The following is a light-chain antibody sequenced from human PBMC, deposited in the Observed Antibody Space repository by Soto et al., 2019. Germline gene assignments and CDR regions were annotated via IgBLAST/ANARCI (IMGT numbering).Light chain of an antibody. CDR3: QHYNSYSEA. V-gene: IGKV1-5*03. CDR1: QSISSW. CDR2: KAS. Sequence: DIQMTQSTSSLSASIGDRVTITCRAGQSISSWLAWYQKKPGKAPKLLIYKASSLRSGVPSRFSGSGSGTEFTLTISSLQPDDFATYYCQHYNSYSEAFGQGTKVDIK. J-gene: IGKJ1*01.